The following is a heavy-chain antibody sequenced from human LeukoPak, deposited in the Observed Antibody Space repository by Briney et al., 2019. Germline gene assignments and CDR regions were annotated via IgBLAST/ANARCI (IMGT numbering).Heavy chain of an antibody. J-gene: IGHJ6*03. CDR3: ARGSLRYCSGGSCSPDMDV. Sequence: GGSLRLSCVASGFTFSDHLMDWVRQAPGKGLEWVAVISYDGSNKYYADSVKGRFTISRDNSKNTLYLQMNSLRAEDTAVYYCARGSLRYCSGGSCSPDMDVWGKGTTVTVSS. CDR1: GFTFSDHL. CDR2: ISYDGSNK. V-gene: IGHV3-30*03. D-gene: IGHD2-15*01.